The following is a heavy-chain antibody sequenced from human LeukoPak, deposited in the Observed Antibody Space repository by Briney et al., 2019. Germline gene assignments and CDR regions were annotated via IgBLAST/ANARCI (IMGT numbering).Heavy chain of an antibody. V-gene: IGHV2-5*02. Sequence: ESGPTLVHPTQTLTLTCTFSGFSLNTRGVGVGWIRQPPGRALEWLALIYWDDDRRYSPSLKSRLTITKDTSKNEVVLTMTNMDPVDTATYYCAHRKNYYDSSVFDYWGQGTLVTVSS. J-gene: IGHJ4*02. D-gene: IGHD3-22*01. CDR1: GFSLNTRGVG. CDR3: AHRKNYYDSSVFDY. CDR2: IYWDDDR.